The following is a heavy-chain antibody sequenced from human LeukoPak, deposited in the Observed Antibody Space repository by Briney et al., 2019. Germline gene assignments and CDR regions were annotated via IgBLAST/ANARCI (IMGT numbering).Heavy chain of an antibody. V-gene: IGHV4-39*01. D-gene: IGHD1-26*01. CDR1: DGSISSSSYY. Sequence: SETLSLTCIVSDGSISSSSYYWGWIRQTPGKGLEWIGNLFYTGETFYNPSLNSRVTISVDTSKSQFSLSLSSVTAADTAVYYCARTDSGRYSYFDYWGQGTLVTVSS. J-gene: IGHJ4*02. CDR3: ARTDSGRYSYFDY. CDR2: LFYTGET.